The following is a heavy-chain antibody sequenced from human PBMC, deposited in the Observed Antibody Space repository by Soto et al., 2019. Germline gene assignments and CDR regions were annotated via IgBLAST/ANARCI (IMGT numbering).Heavy chain of an antibody. D-gene: IGHD6-13*01. V-gene: IGHV4-31*03. J-gene: IGHJ4*02. CDR2: IYYSGST. CDR1: GGSISSGGYC. Sequence: QVQLQESGPGLVKPSQTLSLTCTVSGGSISSGGYCWSWIRQHPGKGLEWIGYIYYSGSTYYNPSLKSRVTRSVDTSKNQFSLKLSSVTAADTAVYYCARDRAAGQSIDYWGQGTLVTVSS. CDR3: ARDRAAGQSIDY.